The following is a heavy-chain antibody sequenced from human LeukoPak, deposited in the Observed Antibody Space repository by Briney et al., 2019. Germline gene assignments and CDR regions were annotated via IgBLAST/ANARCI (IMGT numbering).Heavy chain of an antibody. J-gene: IGHJ4*02. Sequence: GGSLRLSCAASGFTFSSYAMSWVRQAPGKGLEWVSAISGSGGSTNYADSVKGRFTISRDNSKNTLYLQMNSLRAEDTAVYYCAKDILGGSGLDYWGQGTLVTVSS. CDR3: AKDILGGSGLDY. V-gene: IGHV3-23*01. CDR1: GFTFSSYA. D-gene: IGHD2-15*01. CDR2: ISGSGGST.